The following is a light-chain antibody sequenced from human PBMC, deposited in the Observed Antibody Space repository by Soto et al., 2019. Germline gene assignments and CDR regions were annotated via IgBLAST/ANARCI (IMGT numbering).Light chain of an antibody. V-gene: IGKV3-20*01. J-gene: IGKJ4*01. Sequence: IVLTQSPGTLSLSPGERAALSCRASQSVSSSYLAWYQQKPGQAPRLLIYGASNRATGIADRFSGSGSGTDFTLTISRLEPEDFAVYFCQQYGVSPATFGRGTKVDIK. CDR1: QSVSSSY. CDR3: QQYGVSPAT. CDR2: GAS.